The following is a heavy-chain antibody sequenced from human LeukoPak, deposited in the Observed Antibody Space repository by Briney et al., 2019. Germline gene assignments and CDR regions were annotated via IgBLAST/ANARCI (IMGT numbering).Heavy chain of an antibody. CDR1: AFTFTTFA. CDR3: AKGSSSGWSKFDY. Sequence: GRSLRLSCAASAFTFTTFAMTWVRQPARNVLEWVSTIGGSGGGTFYADSVKGRFTISRDNSKNTLYLQMNSLRVDDTAVYYCAKGSSSGWSKFDYWGQGTLVTVSS. V-gene: IGHV3-23*01. D-gene: IGHD6-19*01. J-gene: IGHJ4*02. CDR2: IGGSGGGT.